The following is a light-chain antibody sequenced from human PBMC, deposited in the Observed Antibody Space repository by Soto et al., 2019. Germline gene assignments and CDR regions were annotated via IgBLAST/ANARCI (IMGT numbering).Light chain of an antibody. Sequence: AIQMTQSPSSLSASVGDRVTITCRASQGIRNDLGWYQQKPGKAPKLLIYAASSLQSGVPSRFSGSGSGTDFTLTINSLQAEDVAVYYCQQYYSTPWTFGQGTKVDIK. J-gene: IGKJ1*01. CDR2: AAS. V-gene: IGKV1-6*01. CDR1: QGIRND. CDR3: QQYYSTPWT.